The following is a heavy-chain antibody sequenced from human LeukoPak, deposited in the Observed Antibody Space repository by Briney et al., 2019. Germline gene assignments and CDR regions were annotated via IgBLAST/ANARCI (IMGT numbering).Heavy chain of an antibody. D-gene: IGHD3-9*01. Sequence: ASVTVSCKASGYTFTSYGISWVRQAPGQGLEWMGWISAYNGNTNYAQKPQGRVTMTTDTSTSTAYMELRSLRSDDTAVYYCARDPETMYYDILTEDYWGQGTLVTVSS. CDR2: ISAYNGNT. CDR3: ARDPETMYYDILTEDY. J-gene: IGHJ4*02. CDR1: GYTFTSYG. V-gene: IGHV1-18*01.